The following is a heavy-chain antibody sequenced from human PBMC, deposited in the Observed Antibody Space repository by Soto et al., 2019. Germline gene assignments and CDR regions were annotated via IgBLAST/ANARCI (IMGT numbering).Heavy chain of an antibody. D-gene: IGHD6-19*01. CDR1: GGTFSSYA. Sequence: GASVKDSCKASGGTFSSYAISWVRQAPGQGLEWMGGIIPIFGTANYAQKFQGRATITADESTSTAYMELSSLRSEDTAVYYCARDFSLQWLHWFDPWGQGTLVTSPQ. V-gene: IGHV1-69*13. CDR3: ARDFSLQWLHWFDP. CDR2: IIPIFGTA. J-gene: IGHJ5*02.